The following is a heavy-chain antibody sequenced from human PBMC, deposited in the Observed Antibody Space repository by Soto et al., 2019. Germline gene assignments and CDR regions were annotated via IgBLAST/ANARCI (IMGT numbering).Heavy chain of an antibody. CDR2: INHSGST. D-gene: IGHD3-3*01. CDR3: AREGRDFWSGYYRHYYGMDV. V-gene: IGHV4-34*01. Sequence: SETLSLTCAVYGGSFSGYYWSWIRQPPGKGLEWIGEINHSGSTNYNPSLKSRVTISVDTSKNQFSLKLSSVTAADTAVYYCAREGRDFWSGYYRHYYGMDVWGQGTTVTAFS. CDR1: GGSFSGYY. J-gene: IGHJ6*02.